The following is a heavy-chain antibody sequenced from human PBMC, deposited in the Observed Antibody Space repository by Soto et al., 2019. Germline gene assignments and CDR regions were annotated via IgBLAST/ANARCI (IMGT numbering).Heavy chain of an antibody. V-gene: IGHV3-23*01. Sequence: EVQLLESGGGLVQPGGSLRLSCAASGFTFSSYAMSWVRQAPGKGLECVSTISAGGDSTYSADSVKGRFTISRDNSKNTLYLQMNSLRAEDTAVYYCARGSYYYDSSGYSNDAFDIWGQGTMVTVSS. CDR1: GFTFSSYA. J-gene: IGHJ3*02. D-gene: IGHD3-22*01. CDR3: ARGSYYYDSSGYSNDAFDI. CDR2: ISAGGDST.